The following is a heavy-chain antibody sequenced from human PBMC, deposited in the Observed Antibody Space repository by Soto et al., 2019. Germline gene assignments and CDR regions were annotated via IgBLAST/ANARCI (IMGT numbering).Heavy chain of an antibody. V-gene: IGHV3-30-3*01. D-gene: IGHD1-26*01. CDR3: ARGLPPHGAYSGSCGHAFEI. CDR1: GFTLSSYG. J-gene: IGHJ3*02. Sequence: GGPLRLSCAASGFTLSSYGVHCVRQDPFPGQEWVAVISYDGSNKYSADSVKGRFTRSRDNSKNTLYLQMNRLRAEYTAVYYCARGLPPHGAYSGSCGHAFEIWGQGTIVTVSS. CDR2: ISYDGSNK.